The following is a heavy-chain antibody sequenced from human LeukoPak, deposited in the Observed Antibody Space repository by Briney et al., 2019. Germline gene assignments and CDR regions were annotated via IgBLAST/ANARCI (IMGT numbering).Heavy chain of an antibody. CDR1: GGSFSGYY. Sequence: SETLSLTCAVYGGSFSGYYWSWIRQPPGKGLEWIGEINHSGSTNYNPSLKSRVTISVDTSKNQFSLKLSSVTAADTAVYYCARSTYWGAVPFDYWGQGTLVTVSS. CDR2: INHSGST. D-gene: IGHD7-27*01. CDR3: ARSTYWGAVPFDY. J-gene: IGHJ4*02. V-gene: IGHV4-34*01.